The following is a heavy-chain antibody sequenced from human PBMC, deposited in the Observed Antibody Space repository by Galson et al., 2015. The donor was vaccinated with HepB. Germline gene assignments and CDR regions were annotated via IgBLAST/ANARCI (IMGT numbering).Heavy chain of an antibody. D-gene: IGHD3-10*01. Sequence: SVKVSCKASGYTFTSYGISWVRQAPGQGLEWMGWISAYNGNTNYAQKLQGRVTMTTDTSTSTAYMELRSLRSDDTAVYYCARDFTWFGEFDAFDIWGQGTMVTVSS. CDR3: ARDFTWFGEFDAFDI. V-gene: IGHV1-18*04. CDR1: GYTFTSYG. J-gene: IGHJ3*02. CDR2: ISAYNGNT.